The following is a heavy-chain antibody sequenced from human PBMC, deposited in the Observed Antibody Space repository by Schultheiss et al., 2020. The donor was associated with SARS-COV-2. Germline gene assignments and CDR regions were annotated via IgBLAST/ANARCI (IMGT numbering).Heavy chain of an antibody. CDR1: GFTFSSHA. D-gene: IGHD3-22*01. CDR2: ISAGGGGT. V-gene: IGHV3-23*01. CDR3: ARVLYDTTGFASGLDA. J-gene: IGHJ6*02. Sequence: GGSLRLSCAASGFTFSSHAMGWVRQAPGEGLEWVSGISAGGGGTHYADSVKGRFIVSRDNSGNTLYLQMTSLRAADTAAYYCARVLYDTTGFASGLDAWGQGTTVTVSS.